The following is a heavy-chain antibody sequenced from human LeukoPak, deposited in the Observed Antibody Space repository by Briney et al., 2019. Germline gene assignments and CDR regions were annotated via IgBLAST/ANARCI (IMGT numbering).Heavy chain of an antibody. J-gene: IGHJ4*02. CDR3: AKERESYSSGWSLLDY. D-gene: IGHD6-19*01. CDR1: GFTFSIYG. V-gene: IGHV3-23*01. CDR2: IRGSGGST. Sequence: GGSLRLSCAASGFTFSIYGMSCVRPAPGGGLEWGSAIRGSGGSTYYEDSVKGRFTISRDNSKNTLYLQMNSLRAEDTAVYYCAKERESYSSGWSLLDYWGQGTLVTVSS.